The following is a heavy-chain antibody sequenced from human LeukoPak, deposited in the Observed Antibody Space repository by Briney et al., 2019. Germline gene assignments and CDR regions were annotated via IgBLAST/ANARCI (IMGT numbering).Heavy chain of an antibody. CDR3: ARERGCGYCNRPANAAFDI. Sequence: GGSLRLSCAASGFTVSSYYMSWVRQPPGKGLEWVSVIYSGGSTYYADSVKGRFTISIDKSKSQLYLQMNSLRAADTAVYYCARERGCGYCNRPANAAFDIWGQGTMVTVSS. CDR1: GFTVSSYY. D-gene: IGHD2-21*02. V-gene: IGHV3-66*01. J-gene: IGHJ3*02. CDR2: IYSGGST.